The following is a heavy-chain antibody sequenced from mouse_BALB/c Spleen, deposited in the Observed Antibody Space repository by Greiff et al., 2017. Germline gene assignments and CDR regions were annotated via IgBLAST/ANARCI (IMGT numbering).Heavy chain of an antibody. Sequence: EVKVEESGGGLVQPGGSLRLSCATSGFTFTDYYMSWVRQPPGKALEWLGFIRNKANGYTTEYSASVKGRFTISRDNSQSILYLQMNTLRAEDSATYDCARDWKFAYWGQGTLVTVSA. CDR1: GFTFTDYY. CDR2: IRNKANGYTT. CDR3: ARDWKFAY. V-gene: IGHV7-3*02. J-gene: IGHJ3*01.